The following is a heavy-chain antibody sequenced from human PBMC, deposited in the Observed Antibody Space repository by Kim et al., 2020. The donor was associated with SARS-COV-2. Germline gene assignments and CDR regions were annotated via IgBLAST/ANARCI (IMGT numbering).Heavy chain of an antibody. J-gene: IGHJ4*03. CDR2: ISYDGSNK. CDR3: ARVVVPAALPTYYFDY. V-gene: IGHV3-30-3*01. Sequence: GGSLRLSCAASGFTFSSYAMHWVRQAPGKGLEWVAVISYDGSNKYYADSVKGRFTISRDNSKNTLYLQMNSLRAEDTAVYYCARVVVPAALPTYYFDYWGQGTPFTVSS. CDR1: GFTFSSYA. D-gene: IGHD2-2*01.